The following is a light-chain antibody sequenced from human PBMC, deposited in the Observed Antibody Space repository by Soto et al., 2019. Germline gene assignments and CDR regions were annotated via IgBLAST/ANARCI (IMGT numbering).Light chain of an antibody. Sequence: IQMTQSPSSLSASVGDRVTITCRGSQSISSYLNWYQQKPGKAPKLLIYAASSLQSGVPSRFSGSGSGTDFTLTISSLQPEDFATYYCQQSYSTPRLTFGGGTKVDIK. CDR1: QSISSY. J-gene: IGKJ4*01. V-gene: IGKV1-39*01. CDR2: AAS. CDR3: QQSYSTPRLT.